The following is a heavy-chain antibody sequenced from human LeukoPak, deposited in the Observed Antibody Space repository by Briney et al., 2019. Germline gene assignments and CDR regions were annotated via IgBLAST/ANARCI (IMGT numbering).Heavy chain of an antibody. V-gene: IGHV3-21*01. CDR3: ARVGILNWFDP. Sequence: GGSLRLSCAASGFTFSSYSMNWVRQAPGKGLEWVSSISSSSSYIYYADSVKGRLTISRDNAKNSLYLQMNSLRAEDTAVYYCARVGILNWFDPRGQGTLVTVSS. J-gene: IGHJ5*02. CDR1: GFTFSSYS. CDR2: ISSSSSYI.